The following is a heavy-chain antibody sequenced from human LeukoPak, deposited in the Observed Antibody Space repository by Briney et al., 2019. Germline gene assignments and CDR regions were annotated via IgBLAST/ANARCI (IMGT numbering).Heavy chain of an antibody. V-gene: IGHV4-34*01. J-gene: IGHJ4*02. CDR3: ARGGYDIVVVPAAIRDVRLDY. D-gene: IGHD2-2*02. CDR2: INHSGST. CDR1: GGSFSGYY. Sequence: SETLSLTCAVYGGSFSGYYWSWIRQPPGKGLEWIGEINHSGSTNYNPSLKSRVTISVDTSKNQLSLKLSSVAAADTAVYYCARGGYDIVVVPAAIRDVRLDYWGQGTLVTVSS.